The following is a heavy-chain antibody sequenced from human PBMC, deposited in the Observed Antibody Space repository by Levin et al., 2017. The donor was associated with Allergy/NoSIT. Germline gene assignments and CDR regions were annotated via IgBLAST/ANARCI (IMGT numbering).Heavy chain of an antibody. J-gene: IGHJ3*02. CDR1: GFTFSSYA. Sequence: GESLKISCAASGFTFSSYAMHWVRQAPGKGLEWVAVISYDGSNKYYADSVKGRFTISRDNSKNTLYLQMNSLRAEDTAVYYCARRTYYYDSSGTWDAFDIWGQGTMVTVSS. CDR3: ARRTYYYDSSGTWDAFDI. CDR2: ISYDGSNK. V-gene: IGHV3-30*04. D-gene: IGHD3-22*01.